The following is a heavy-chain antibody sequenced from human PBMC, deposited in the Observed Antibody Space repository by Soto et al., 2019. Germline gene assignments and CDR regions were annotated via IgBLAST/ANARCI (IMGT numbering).Heavy chain of an antibody. CDR2: IKPDGSDK. D-gene: IGHD3-16*01. CDR3: VKGGCLDF. CDR1: GFTFRNYW. Sequence: GGSLRLSCAASGFTFRNYWMGWVRQTPDKGLEWVANIKPDGSDKYYVDAVKGRFTISRDNAKYSLFLQMNSLRVEDTAVYACVKGGCLDFWGQGTLVTVSS. J-gene: IGHJ4*02. V-gene: IGHV3-7*05.